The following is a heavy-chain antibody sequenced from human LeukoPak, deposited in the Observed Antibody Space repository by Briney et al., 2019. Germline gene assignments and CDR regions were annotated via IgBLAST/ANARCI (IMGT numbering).Heavy chain of an antibody. V-gene: IGHV4-59*12. J-gene: IGHJ4*02. CDR2: ISYSGST. CDR3: AREGGPYRPLDY. Sequence: SETLSLTCTVSGGSISSYYWNWIRQPPGKGLEWIGYISYSGSTNYNPSLKSRVTISVDTSKNQFSLRLSSVTAADTAVYYCAREGGPYRPLDYSGQGTLVTVSS. CDR1: GGSISSYY.